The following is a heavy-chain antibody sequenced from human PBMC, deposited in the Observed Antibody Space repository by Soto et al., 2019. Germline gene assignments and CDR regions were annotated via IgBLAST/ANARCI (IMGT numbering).Heavy chain of an antibody. J-gene: IGHJ4*02. D-gene: IGHD3-22*01. V-gene: IGHV4-31*03. CDR2: IYYSGST. CDR1: GGSISGGGYY. CDR3: AGFSSYYYDSSGYYQNVLVDY. Sequence: PSETLSLTCTVSGGSISGGGYYWSWIRQHPGKGLEWIGYIYYSGSTYYNPSLKSRVTISVDTSKNQFSLKLSSVTAADTAVYYCAGFSSYYYDSSGYYQNVLVDYWGQGTLVTVSS.